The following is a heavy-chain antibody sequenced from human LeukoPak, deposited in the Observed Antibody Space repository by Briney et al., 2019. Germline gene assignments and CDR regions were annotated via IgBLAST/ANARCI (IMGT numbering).Heavy chain of an antibody. CDR2: MNPTSGHT. J-gene: IGHJ4*02. CDR3: ARSPVGVRKKHDF. D-gene: IGHD3-10*01. Sequence: ASVKVSCKASGYTFTSYDINWVRQATGQGPEWMGWMNPTSGHTGYAQKLQGRVTMTRDTSISTAYMELNSLTSEDTAVYYCARSPVGVRKKHDFWGQGTLVIVSS. CDR1: GYTFTSYD. V-gene: IGHV1-8*01.